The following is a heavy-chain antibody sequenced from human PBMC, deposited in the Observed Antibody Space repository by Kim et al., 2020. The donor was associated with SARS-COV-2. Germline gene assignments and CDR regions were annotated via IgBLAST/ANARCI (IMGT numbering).Heavy chain of an antibody. Sequence: ASVKVSCKASGYTFTSYYMHWVRQAPGQGLEWMGIINPSGGSTSYAQKFQGRVTMTRDTSTSTVYMELSSLRSEDTAVYYCARDTYPYYYGSGSYYIPWGFDPWGQGTLVTVSS. CDR2: INPSGGST. J-gene: IGHJ5*02. D-gene: IGHD3-10*01. V-gene: IGHV1-46*01. CDR3: ARDTYPYYYGSGSYYIPWGFDP. CDR1: GYTFTSYY.